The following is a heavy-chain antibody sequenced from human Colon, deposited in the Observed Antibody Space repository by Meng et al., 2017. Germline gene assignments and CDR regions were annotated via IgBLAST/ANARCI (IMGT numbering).Heavy chain of an antibody. D-gene: IGHD2-2*01. J-gene: IGHJ5*02. CDR1: GFTFSSYA. CDR2: ISYDGSNK. Sequence: GGSLRLSCAASGFTFSSYAMHWVRQAPGKGRDWVAVISYDGSNKHYADSVKGRFTISRDKSKNTLYLQMNSLRAEDTAIYYCARERLVVPAAINSWFDPWGQGTLVTVSS. CDR3: ARERLVVPAAINSWFDP. V-gene: IGHV3-30-3*01.